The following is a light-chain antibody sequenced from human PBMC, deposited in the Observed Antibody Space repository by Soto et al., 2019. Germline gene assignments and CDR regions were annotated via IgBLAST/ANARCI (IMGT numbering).Light chain of an antibody. V-gene: IGKV3-15*01. CDR3: QQYNNWPYT. Sequence: EIVMTQSPVALSVSPGERAALSCRASQSVGRNFAWYQQRPGQAPRVLIYGTSTRATGVPARFSGSGSGTDFTLNISSLQSEYFAVYYCQQYNNWPYTFGQGTRLEIK. CDR1: QSVGRN. J-gene: IGKJ2*01. CDR2: GTS.